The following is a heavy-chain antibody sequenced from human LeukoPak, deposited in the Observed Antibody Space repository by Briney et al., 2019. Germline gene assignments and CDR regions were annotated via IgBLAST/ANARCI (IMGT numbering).Heavy chain of an antibody. D-gene: IGHD5-12*01. V-gene: IGHV4-31*03. CDR2: IYNSGRT. CDR1: GGSISSGGYY. J-gene: IGHJ4*02. Sequence: SQTLSLTCTVSGGSISSGGYYWNWIRQHPGKGLEWIGYIYNSGRTHTKPSLKSRVTKSVDTSKKQLSLKLRYVTAADTAVYYCARGAKMATRGFDYWGQGTLVTVSS. CDR3: ARGAKMATRGFDY.